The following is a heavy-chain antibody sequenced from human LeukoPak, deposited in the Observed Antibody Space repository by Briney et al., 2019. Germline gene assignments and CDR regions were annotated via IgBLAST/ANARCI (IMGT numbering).Heavy chain of an antibody. CDR2: IIGSGDVT. J-gene: IGHJ4*02. CDR1: GFSFSNYA. Sequence: PGASLRLSCAASGFSFSNYAMTWVRQAPGKGLEWVSTIIGSGDVTNYADPVKGRFTISRDNSKKTLDLQMDSLRADDTALYYCAKDYQSIGWLRYVDCWGQGVLVTVSP. CDR3: AKDYQSIGWLRYVDC. D-gene: IGHD6-19*01. V-gene: IGHV3-23*01.